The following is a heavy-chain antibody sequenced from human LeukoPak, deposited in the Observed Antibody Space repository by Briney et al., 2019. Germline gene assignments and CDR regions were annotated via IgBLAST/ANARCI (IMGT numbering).Heavy chain of an antibody. CDR1: GFTFGSYG. V-gene: IGHV3-30*02. CDR2: IRYDGASK. D-gene: IGHD1-7*01. J-gene: IGHJ6*03. Sequence: PGGSLRLSCAASGFTFGSYGMHWVRQAPGKGLEWVTFIRYDGASKYYADSVKGRFTISRDNSKNTLYLQMNSLGVEDTAVYYCSKLQRANWNYSYYYYMDVWGKGTTVIVSS. CDR3: SKLQRANWNYSYYYYMDV.